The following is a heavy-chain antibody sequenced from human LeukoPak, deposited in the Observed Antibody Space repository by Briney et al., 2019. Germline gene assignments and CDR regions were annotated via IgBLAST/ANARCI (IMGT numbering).Heavy chain of an antibody. Sequence: SETLSLTCAVYGGSFSGYYWSWIRQPPGKGLEWIGEINHSGSTNYNPSLKSRVTISVDTSKNQFSLKLSSVTAADTAVYYCARPRADAFDIWGQGTMVTVSS. V-gene: IGHV4-34*01. CDR2: INHSGST. CDR1: GGSFSGYY. CDR3: ARPRADAFDI. J-gene: IGHJ3*02.